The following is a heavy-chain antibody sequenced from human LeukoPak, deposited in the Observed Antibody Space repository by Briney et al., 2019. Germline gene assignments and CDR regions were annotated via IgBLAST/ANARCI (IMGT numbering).Heavy chain of an antibody. D-gene: IGHD6-19*01. J-gene: IGHJ4*02. CDR1: GFTFSNYA. V-gene: IGHV3-23*01. Sequence: PGGSLRLSCAASGFTFSNYAMSWVRQAPGKGLEWVSGISGSGDNTYYADSVKGRFTISRDNAKNSLYLQMNSLRAEDTALYYCARATVAGPNFDYWGQGTLVTVSS. CDR3: ARATVAGPNFDY. CDR2: ISGSGDNT.